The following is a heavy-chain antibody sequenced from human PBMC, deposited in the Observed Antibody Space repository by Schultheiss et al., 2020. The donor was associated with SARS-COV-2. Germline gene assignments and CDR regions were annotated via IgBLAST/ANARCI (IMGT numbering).Heavy chain of an antibody. Sequence: SQTLSLTCTVSGGSISSSSYYWGWIRQPPGKGLEWIGYIYYSGSTYYNPSLKSRVTISVDTSKNQFSLKLSSVTAADTAVYYCARMGDCGGDCYATWGQGTLVTVSS. D-gene: IGHD2-21*02. V-gene: IGHV4-31*03. CDR1: GGSISSSSYY. CDR2: IYYSGST. CDR3: ARMGDCGGDCYAT. J-gene: IGHJ5*02.